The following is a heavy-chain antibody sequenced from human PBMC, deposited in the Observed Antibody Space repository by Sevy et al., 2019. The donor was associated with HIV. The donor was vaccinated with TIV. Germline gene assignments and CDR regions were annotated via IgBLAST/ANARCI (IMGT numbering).Heavy chain of an antibody. V-gene: IGHV1-2*02. D-gene: IGHD3-3*01. Sequence: ASVKVSCKASGYTFTGYYMHWVRQAPGQGLEWMGWINPNSGGTNYAQKFQGRVTMTRDTSISTAYMELGMLRSDDTAVYYCATLYTYYDFWSGSTLYGMDVWGQGTTVTVSS. CDR3: ATLYTYYDFWSGSTLYGMDV. CDR2: INPNSGGT. CDR1: GYTFTGYY. J-gene: IGHJ6*02.